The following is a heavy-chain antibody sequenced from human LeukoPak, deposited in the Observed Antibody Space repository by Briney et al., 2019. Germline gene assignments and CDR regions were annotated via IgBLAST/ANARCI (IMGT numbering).Heavy chain of an antibody. D-gene: IGHD1-26*01. V-gene: IGHV1-69*02. Sequence: ASVKVSCKASGGTFSSYTISWVRQAPGQGLEWMGRIIPILGIANYAQKFQGRVTITADKSTSTAYMELSGLRSEDTAVYYCAVGAYYHPDYWGQGTLVTVSS. CDR1: GGTFSSYT. CDR3: AVGAYYHPDY. CDR2: IIPILGIA. J-gene: IGHJ4*02.